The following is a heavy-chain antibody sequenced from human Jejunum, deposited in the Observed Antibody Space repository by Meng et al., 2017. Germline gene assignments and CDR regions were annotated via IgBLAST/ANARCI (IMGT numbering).Heavy chain of an antibody. V-gene: IGHV1-2*06. CDR1: GYNFIGYY. CDR2: INPHSGGT. Sequence: QVQLVQSGAEVKKPGASVKVSCRASGYNFIGYYIHWVRQAPGQGLEWMGRINPHSGGTDYAQSFQGRVTMTRDTSINTAYMELNTLTSDDTAVYYCARVWDTHGYAPRHPDYWGQGTLVTVSS. D-gene: IGHD5-12*01. J-gene: IGHJ4*02. CDR3: ARVWDTHGYAPRHPDY.